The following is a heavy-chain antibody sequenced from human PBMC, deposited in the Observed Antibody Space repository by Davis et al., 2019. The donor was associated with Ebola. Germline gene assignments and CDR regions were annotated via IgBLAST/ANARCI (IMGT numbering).Heavy chain of an antibody. CDR3: ATDGATVTTAGGAFDF. CDR1: GFTFSNAW. CDR2: IKGKVDGGTI. Sequence: PSGSLTLSCAASGFTFSNAWMNWVRQAPGKGLAWVGRIKGKVDGGTIEYAAPVKGRFIISRDDSRNTLYLQMNSLQSDDTAVYYCATDGATVTTAGGAFDFWGQGTMVTASS. D-gene: IGHD4-17*01. V-gene: IGHV3-15*01. J-gene: IGHJ3*01.